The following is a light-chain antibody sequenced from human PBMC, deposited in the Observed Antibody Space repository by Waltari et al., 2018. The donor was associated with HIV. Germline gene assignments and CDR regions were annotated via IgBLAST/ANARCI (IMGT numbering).Light chain of an antibody. CDR2: EVT. CDR3: SSYAANNTFVI. Sequence: QSALTQPPSASGPPGQSVTISCTGTSNDVGRYDFVSWYQLRPGNVPKLIIYEVTNRPSGFAVRFSGSKSGNTASLTVSGLQNDDEADYYCSSYAANNTFVIFGGGTKLTVL. V-gene: IGLV2-8*01. J-gene: IGLJ2*01. CDR1: SNDVGRYDF.